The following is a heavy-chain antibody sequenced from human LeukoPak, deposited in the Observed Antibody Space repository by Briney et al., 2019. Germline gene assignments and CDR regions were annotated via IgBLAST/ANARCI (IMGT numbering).Heavy chain of an antibody. V-gene: IGHV4-59*11. D-gene: IGHD5-24*01. CDR1: GGSTSSHY. Sequence: SETLSLTCTVSGGSTSSHYWSWIRQPPGKGLERIGYIYYSGSTNYNPSLKSRVTISVDTSKNQFSLKLSSVTAADTAVYYCARHRDGYNYLNTEYYFDYWGQGTLVTVSS. J-gene: IGHJ4*02. CDR3: ARHRDGYNYLNTEYYFDY. CDR2: IYYSGST.